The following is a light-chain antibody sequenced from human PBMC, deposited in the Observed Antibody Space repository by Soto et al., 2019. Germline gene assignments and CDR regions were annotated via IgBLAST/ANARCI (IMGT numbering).Light chain of an antibody. CDR2: KDS. Sequence: SYELTQPSSVSVSPGQTARITCSGDVLAKKYARWFQQKPGQAPVVVIYKDSERPSGIPERFSGFSSGTTVTLTISGAQVEDEADYYCYSAADNIVVFGGGTKLTVL. CDR1: VLAKKY. CDR3: YSAADNIVV. V-gene: IGLV3-27*01. J-gene: IGLJ2*01.